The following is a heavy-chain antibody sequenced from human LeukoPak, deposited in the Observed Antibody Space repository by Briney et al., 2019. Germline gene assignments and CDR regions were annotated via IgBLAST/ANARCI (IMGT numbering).Heavy chain of an antibody. CDR1: GGSFSGYY. Sequence: SETLSLTCAVYGGSFSGYYWSWIRQPPGKGLEWIGEVNHSGSTNYNPSLKSRVTISVDTSKNQFSLKLSSVIAADTAVYYCARSGSYYFRYFDYWGQGTLVTVSS. D-gene: IGHD1-26*01. J-gene: IGHJ4*02. CDR2: VNHSGST. CDR3: ARSGSYYFRYFDY. V-gene: IGHV4-34*01.